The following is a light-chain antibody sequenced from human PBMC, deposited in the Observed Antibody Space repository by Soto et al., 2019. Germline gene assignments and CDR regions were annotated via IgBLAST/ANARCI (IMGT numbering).Light chain of an antibody. V-gene: IGKV3-20*01. Sequence: EIVLTQSPGTLSLSPGERATLSCRASQSVSSSYLAWYQQKPGQAPRLLIYGASSRATGIPDRFSGSGSGPDFTLTISTLEPEDFAVYYCPQYGSSPATFGGGTKVEIK. CDR2: GAS. J-gene: IGKJ4*01. CDR3: PQYGSSPAT. CDR1: QSVSSSY.